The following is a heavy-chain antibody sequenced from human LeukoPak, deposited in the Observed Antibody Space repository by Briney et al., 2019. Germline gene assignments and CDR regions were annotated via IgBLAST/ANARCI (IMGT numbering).Heavy chain of an antibody. CDR2: ISSSGSTI. V-gene: IGHV3-48*03. CDR3: ARIYGSGSRRESGAFDI. D-gene: IGHD3-10*01. Sequence: GGSLRLSCAASGFTFSSYEMNWVRQAPGKGLEWVSYISSSGSTIYYADSVKGRFTISRDNAKNSLYLQMNSLRAGDTAVYYCARIYGSGSRRESGAFDIWGQGTMVTVSS. J-gene: IGHJ3*02. CDR1: GFTFSSYE.